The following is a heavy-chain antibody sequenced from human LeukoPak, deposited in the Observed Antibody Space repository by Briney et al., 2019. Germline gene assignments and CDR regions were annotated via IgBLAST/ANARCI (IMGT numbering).Heavy chain of an antibody. CDR3: ARGDCSSSSCSGFYGMDV. Sequence: GGSLRLSRAASGFTFSSYEMNWVRQAPGKGLEWVSLISGGSGSTYYADSVKGRFTVSRDNSKNTLYMELNSLRVEDTAVYYCARGDCSSSSCSGFYGMDVWGQGTTVTVSS. V-gene: IGHV3-23*01. J-gene: IGHJ6*02. D-gene: IGHD2-2*01. CDR1: GFTFSSYE. CDR2: ISGGSGST.